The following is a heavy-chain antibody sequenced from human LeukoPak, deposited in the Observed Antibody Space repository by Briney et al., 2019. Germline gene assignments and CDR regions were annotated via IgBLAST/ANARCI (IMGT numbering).Heavy chain of an antibody. V-gene: IGHV3-48*01. J-gene: IGHJ4*02. CDR3: ARGYCRGGTCYGHFDY. CDR2: ISGSSSAM. Sequence: PGGSLRLSCAASGFTFSTYTMNWVRQAPGKGLEWVSYISGSSSAMDYAASVKGRFTISRDNAKNSLYLQMNSLRAEDTAVYYCARGYCRGGTCYGHFDYWGQGTLVTVSS. CDR1: GFTFSTYT. D-gene: IGHD2-15*01.